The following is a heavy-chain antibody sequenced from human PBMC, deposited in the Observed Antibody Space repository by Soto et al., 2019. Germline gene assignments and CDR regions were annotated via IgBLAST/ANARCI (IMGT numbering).Heavy chain of an antibody. CDR1: GFTVSSNY. CDR3: ARSQNDFWSGYPPGFDY. D-gene: IGHD3-3*01. V-gene: IGHV3-53*01. Sequence: GGSLRLSCAASGFTVSSNYMSWVRQAPGKGLEWVSVIYSGGSTYYADSVKGRFTISRDNSKNTLYPQMNSLRAEDTAVYYCARSQNDFWSGYPPGFDYWGQGTLVTVSS. J-gene: IGHJ4*02. CDR2: IYSGGST.